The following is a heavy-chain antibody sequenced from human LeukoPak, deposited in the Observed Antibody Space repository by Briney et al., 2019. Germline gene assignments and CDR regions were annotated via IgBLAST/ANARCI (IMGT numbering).Heavy chain of an antibody. CDR2: RWHDGSKI. V-gene: IGHV3-33*01. CDR3: AREDSGGYSLDS. Sequence: GGSLRLSCAASELILSNYAMHWVRQAPGKGLEWVAIRWHDGSKIYYADSVKGRFTISRDSAKNTLDLQMNSLTLEDTAVYYCAREDSGGYSLDSWGQGTLSPSPQ. CDR1: ELILSNYA. D-gene: IGHD3-22*01. J-gene: IGHJ4*02.